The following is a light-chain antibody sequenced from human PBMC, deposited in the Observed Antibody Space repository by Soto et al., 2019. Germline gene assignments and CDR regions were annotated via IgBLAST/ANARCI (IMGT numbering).Light chain of an antibody. Sequence: DLQMTQSPSTLSASVGDRVTITCRASQGISSYLAWYQQKPGKAPKLLIYAASTLQGGVPSRFSGSGSGTDFTLTISSLQPEDFATYYCQQLDSYPLTFGGGTRWIS. CDR2: AAS. V-gene: IGKV1-9*01. J-gene: IGKJ4*01. CDR3: QQLDSYPLT. CDR1: QGISSY.